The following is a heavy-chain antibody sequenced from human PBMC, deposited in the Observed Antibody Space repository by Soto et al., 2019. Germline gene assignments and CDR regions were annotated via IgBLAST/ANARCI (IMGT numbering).Heavy chain of an antibody. CDR3: ARDFAWKLDA. Sequence: VESGGGVFQSGGSLRLSCAASGFTASNFWMHWVRQAPGEGLAWVARTNGDGSSRTYADSVKGRLTISRDNAKNMVFLDMKSLRGEATAVYYCARDFAWKLDAWGRGALVTVSS. V-gene: IGHV3-74*03. J-gene: IGHJ2*01. CDR1: GFTASNFW. D-gene: IGHD3-9*01. CDR2: TNGDGSSR.